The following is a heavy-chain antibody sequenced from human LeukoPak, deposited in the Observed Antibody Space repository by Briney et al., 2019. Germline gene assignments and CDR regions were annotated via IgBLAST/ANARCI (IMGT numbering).Heavy chain of an antibody. CDR3: ARDGSGSYSPLIY. V-gene: IGHV3-7*01. D-gene: IGHD3-10*01. CDR2: IKQDGSEK. Sequence: GGSLRLSCAASGFTFSSYWMSWVRQAPGKGLEWVANIKQDGSEKYYVDSVKGRFTISRDNAKNSLYLQMNSLRAEDTAVYYCARDGSGSYSPLIYWGQGTLVTVSS. J-gene: IGHJ4*02. CDR1: GFTFSSYW.